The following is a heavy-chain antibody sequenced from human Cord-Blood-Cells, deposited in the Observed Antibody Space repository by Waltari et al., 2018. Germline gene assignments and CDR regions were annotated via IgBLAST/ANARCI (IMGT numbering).Heavy chain of an antibody. J-gene: IGHJ4*02. CDR3: ARGLRGLRYFDWLLPEYYFDY. CDR1: GGSFSGYY. D-gene: IGHD3-9*01. CDR2: IIHSGSS. Sequence: QVQLQQWGAGLLKPSETLSLTCAVYGGSFSGYYWSWIRQPPGKGLEWIGEIIHSGSSNYNPSRKSRVTISVDTSKNQFSLKLSSVTAADSAVYYCARGLRGLRYFDWLLPEYYFDYWGQGTLVTVSS. V-gene: IGHV4-34*01.